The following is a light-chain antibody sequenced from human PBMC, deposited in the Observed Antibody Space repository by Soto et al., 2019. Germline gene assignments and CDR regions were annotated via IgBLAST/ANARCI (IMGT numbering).Light chain of an antibody. J-gene: IGKJ1*01. CDR1: QSISSW. Sequence: DIQMTQSPSTLSASVGDRVTITCRASQSISSWLAWYQQKPGKAPKLLIYKASSLESGVPSRFSGGESGTKFTLPISSRQPDDFAPYYCQHYNSYSPAWTFGQGTKVKSN. CDR2: KAS. CDR3: QHYNSYSPAWT. V-gene: IGKV1-5*03.